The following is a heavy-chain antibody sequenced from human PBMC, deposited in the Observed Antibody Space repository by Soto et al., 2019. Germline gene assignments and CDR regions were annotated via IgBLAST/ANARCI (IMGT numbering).Heavy chain of an antibody. J-gene: IGHJ4*02. CDR1: GYTFTGYY. CDR3: ARGQQGYCTNGVCYPFDY. CDR2: INPNSGGT. V-gene: IGHV1-2*02. D-gene: IGHD2-8*01. Sequence: ASVKVSCKASGYTFTGYYMHWVRQAPGQGLEWMGWINPNSGGTNYAQKFQGRVTMTRVTSISTAYMELSRLRSDDTAVYYCARGQQGYCTNGVCYPFDYWGQGTLVTVSS.